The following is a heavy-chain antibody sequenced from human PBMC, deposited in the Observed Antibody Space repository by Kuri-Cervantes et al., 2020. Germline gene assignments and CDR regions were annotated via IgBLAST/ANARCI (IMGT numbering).Heavy chain of an antibody. V-gene: IGHV3-30*02. Sequence: GGSLRLSCAASGFTFSTYGMHWVRQAPGKGLEWVAFIRYDGSNQYYPGSVKGRFTISRENAKNSLYLQMNYLRAGDTAVYYCARENYYDSGAAFDTWGQGTMVTVSS. CDR2: IRYDGSNQ. D-gene: IGHD3-22*01. CDR1: GFTFSTYG. J-gene: IGHJ3*02. CDR3: ARENYYDSGAAFDT.